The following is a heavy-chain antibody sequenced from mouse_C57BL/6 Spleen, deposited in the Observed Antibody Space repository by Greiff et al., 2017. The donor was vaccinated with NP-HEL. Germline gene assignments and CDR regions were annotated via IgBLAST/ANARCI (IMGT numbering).Heavy chain of an antibody. J-gene: IGHJ2*01. D-gene: IGHD1-1*01. CDR1: GYTFTDYY. CDR3: ARRYYSSSYENYFDY. Sequence: VQLQQSGPELVKPGASVKISCKASGYTFTDYYMNWVKQSPGKSLEWIGDINPNNGGTSYNQKFKGKATLTVDKSSSTAYMELRRLTSEESGVYYCARRYYSSSYENYFDYWGQGTTLTVSS. V-gene: IGHV1-26*01. CDR2: INPNNGGT.